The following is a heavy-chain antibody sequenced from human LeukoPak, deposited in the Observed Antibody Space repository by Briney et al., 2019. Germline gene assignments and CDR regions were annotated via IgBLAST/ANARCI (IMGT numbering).Heavy chain of an antibody. D-gene: IGHD3-10*01. CDR1: GYTFTGYY. CDR3: ARVVLWFGEEVDV. V-gene: IGHV1-2*02. Sequence: ASVKVSCKASGYTFTGYYMHWVRQAPGQGLEWMGWINPNSGGTNYAQKSQGRVTMTRDTSISAAYMELSRLRSDDTAVYYCARVVLWFGEEVDVWGQGTTVTVSS. CDR2: INPNSGGT. J-gene: IGHJ6*02.